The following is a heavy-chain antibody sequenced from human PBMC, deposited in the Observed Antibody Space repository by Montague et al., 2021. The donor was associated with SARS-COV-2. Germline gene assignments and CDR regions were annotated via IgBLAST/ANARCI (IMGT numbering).Heavy chain of an antibody. Sequence: YAISGDSVSSNSAAWNWIRQSPSSGLEWLGRTYYRSKWYNDYAVSVKSRITINPDTSKNQFSLQLNSVTPEDTAVYYCARGIWFGELLTGYYYYGMDVWGQGTTVTVSS. CDR1: GDSVSSNSAA. J-gene: IGHJ6*02. CDR3: ARGIWFGELLTGYYYYGMDV. CDR2: TYYRSKWYN. V-gene: IGHV6-1*01. D-gene: IGHD3-10*01.